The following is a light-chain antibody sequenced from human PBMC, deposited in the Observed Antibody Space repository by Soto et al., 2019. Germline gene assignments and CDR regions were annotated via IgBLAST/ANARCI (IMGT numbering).Light chain of an antibody. CDR3: QSYDSSLSGYV. J-gene: IGLJ1*01. CDR1: SSNIGAGYE. Sequence: QSVLTQPPSVSEAPGQRVTISCTGSSSNIGAGYEAHWYQQVPGTAPKLLIYGNNNRPSGVPDRFSDSKSGTSASLAITGLQAEDEAEYYCQSYDSSLSGYVFATGTKLTVL. V-gene: IGLV1-40*01. CDR2: GNN.